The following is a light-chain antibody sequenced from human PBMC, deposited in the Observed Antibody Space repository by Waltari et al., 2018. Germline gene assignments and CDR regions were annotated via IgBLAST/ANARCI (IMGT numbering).Light chain of an antibody. V-gene: IGKV3-15*01. CDR2: GAS. CDR1: PSVSSN. J-gene: IGKJ2*01. CDR3: QQYNNWPYT. Sequence: EIVMTQSPATLSVSPGERATLSCRASPSVSSNLAWYQQKPGQAPRLLIYGASTRATGIPARFSGSGSGTEFTLTISSLQSEDFAVYYCQQYNNWPYTFDQGTKLEIK.